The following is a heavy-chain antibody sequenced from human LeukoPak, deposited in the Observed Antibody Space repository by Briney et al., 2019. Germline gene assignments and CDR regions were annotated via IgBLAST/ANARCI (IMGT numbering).Heavy chain of an antibody. CDR3: AKDTKWELYFDY. Sequence: GGSLRLSCAASGFTFSSYAMSWVRQAPGKGLEWVSAISGSGGSTYYADSVKGRFTISRDNSKNTLYLQMNSLTAEDTAVYYCAKDTKWELYFDYWGQGTLVTVSS. CDR2: ISGSGGST. CDR1: GFTFSSYA. J-gene: IGHJ4*02. D-gene: IGHD1-26*01. V-gene: IGHV3-23*01.